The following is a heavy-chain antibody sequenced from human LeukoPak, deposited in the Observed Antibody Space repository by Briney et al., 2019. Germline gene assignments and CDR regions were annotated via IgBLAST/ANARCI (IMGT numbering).Heavy chain of an antibody. CDR3: VKAQRGFDDFWSGYDY. J-gene: IGHJ4*02. V-gene: IGHV3-23*01. D-gene: IGHD3-3*01. Sequence: GGSLRLSCAASGFTFSSYAMSWVRQAPGKGLEWVSAISGSGGSTHHADPVKGRFTISRDNSQNTLYIQMESLRVEDTAVYYCVKAQRGFDDFWSGYDYWGQGSLVTVSS. CDR2: ISGSGGST. CDR1: GFTFSSYA.